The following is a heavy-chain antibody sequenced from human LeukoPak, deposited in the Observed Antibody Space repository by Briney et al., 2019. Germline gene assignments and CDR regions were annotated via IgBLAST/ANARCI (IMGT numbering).Heavy chain of an antibody. Sequence: GGSLRLSCAASGFIFDDYAMHWVRQAPGKGLVWVSGISWNSGSLAYADSVKGRFTISRDNAKNSLYLQMNSLRTEDTALYYCARGLGGDQGYFDLWGRGTLATVSS. CDR3: ARGLGGDQGYFDL. J-gene: IGHJ2*01. CDR1: GFIFDDYA. V-gene: IGHV3-9*01. D-gene: IGHD3-10*01. CDR2: ISWNSGSL.